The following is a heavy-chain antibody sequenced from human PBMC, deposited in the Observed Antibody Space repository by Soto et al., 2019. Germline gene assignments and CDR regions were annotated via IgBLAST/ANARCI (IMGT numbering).Heavy chain of an antibody. V-gene: IGHV4-31*03. CDR1: GGSISSGGYY. CDR3: ARAGGSGSSQHSIYYYYYGMDV. D-gene: IGHD3-10*01. Sequence: SETLSLTCTVSGGSISSGGYYWSWIRQHPGKGLEWIGYIYYSGSTYYNPSLKSRVTISVDTSKNQFSLKLSSVTAADTAVYYCARAGGSGSSQHSIYYYYYGMDVWGQGPTVTVYS. CDR2: IYYSGST. J-gene: IGHJ6*02.